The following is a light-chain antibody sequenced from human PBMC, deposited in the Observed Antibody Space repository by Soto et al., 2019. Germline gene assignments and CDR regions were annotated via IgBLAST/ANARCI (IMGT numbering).Light chain of an antibody. CDR3: QQYNNWPRT. J-gene: IGKJ1*01. V-gene: IGKV3-15*01. CDR1: QSVSSN. CDR2: GAS. Sequence: ETVMTQSPATLSVSPGERATLSCRASQSVSSNLAWYQQKPGQAPRLLMYGASTRATGIPARFSGSGSGTEFTLTINSLQSEDFAVYYCQQYNNWPRTFGQGTKVDIK.